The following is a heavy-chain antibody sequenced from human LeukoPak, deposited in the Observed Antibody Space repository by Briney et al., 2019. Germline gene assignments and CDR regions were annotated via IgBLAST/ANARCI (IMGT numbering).Heavy chain of an antibody. CDR3: ARAFYPGYYSYMAV. Sequence: PSETLSLTCTVSGYSTSSGYYWGWIRQPPGKGLEWIGSIYHSGSTYYNPSLKSRVTISVDTSKNQFSLKLSSVTAADTAVYYCARAFYPGYYSYMAVWGKGTTVTVSS. CDR2: IYHSGST. J-gene: IGHJ6*03. D-gene: IGHD3-3*02. V-gene: IGHV4-38-2*02. CDR1: GYSTSSGYY.